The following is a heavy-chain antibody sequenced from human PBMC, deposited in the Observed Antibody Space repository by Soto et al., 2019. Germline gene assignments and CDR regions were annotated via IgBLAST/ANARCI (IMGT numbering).Heavy chain of an antibody. J-gene: IGHJ6*02. CDR2: IGTAGDT. Sequence: GGALRLSCAASGFTFSSYDMHWVRQATGKGLEWVSAIGTAGDTYYPGSVKGRSTISRENAKNSLYLQMNSLRAGDTAVYYCARGAISSSGYYYYYGMDVWGQGTTVTVSS. CDR1: GFTFSSYD. CDR3: ARGAISSSGYYYYYGMDV. V-gene: IGHV3-13*01. D-gene: IGHD6-6*01.